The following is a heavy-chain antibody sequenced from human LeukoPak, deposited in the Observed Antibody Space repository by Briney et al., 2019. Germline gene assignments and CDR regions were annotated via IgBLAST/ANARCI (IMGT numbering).Heavy chain of an antibody. V-gene: IGHV1-69*04. CDR3: ARGLQVVNYYYYYYYMDV. J-gene: IGHJ6*03. D-gene: IGHD3-22*01. Sequence: SVKVSCKAPGDTLITHFISWVRQAPGQGLEWVGRIVPVIGVATYAQSLQGRVIITADRSTNTAYMELSSLRSEDTAVYYCARGLQVVNYYYYYYYMDVWGKGTTVTVSS. CDR1: GDTLITHF. CDR2: IVPVIGVA.